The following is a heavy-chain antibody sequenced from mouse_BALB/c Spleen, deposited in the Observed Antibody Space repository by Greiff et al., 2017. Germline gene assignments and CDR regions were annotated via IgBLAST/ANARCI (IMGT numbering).Heavy chain of an antibody. CDR1: GFAFSSYD. Sequence: EVQLQQSGGGLVKPGGSLKLSCAASGFAFSSYDMSWVRQTPEKRLEWVAYISSGGGSTYYPDTVKGRFTISRDNAKNTLYLQMSSLKSEDTAMYYCARLGPFYAMDYWGQGTSVTVSS. CDR3: ARLGPFYAMDY. J-gene: IGHJ4*01. D-gene: IGHD4-1*01. CDR2: ISSGGGST. V-gene: IGHV5-12-1*01.